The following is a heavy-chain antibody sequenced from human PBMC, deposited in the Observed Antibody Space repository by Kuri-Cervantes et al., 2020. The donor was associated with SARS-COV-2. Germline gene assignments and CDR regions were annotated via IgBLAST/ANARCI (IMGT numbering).Heavy chain of an antibody. V-gene: IGHV2-5*05. D-gene: IGHD3-9*01. CDR3: AKGYYDILTGYYTAFDI. J-gene: IGHJ3*02. Sequence: SGPTLVKTTQTLTLTCTVSGFSLSTSGVGVGWIRQPPGKALECLARIYWDDDKRYGPSLKSRLTITKDTSKNQVVITMTNMDPVDTATYYCAKGYYDILTGYYTAFDIWGQGTMVTVSS. CDR1: GFSLSTSGVG. CDR2: IYWDDDK.